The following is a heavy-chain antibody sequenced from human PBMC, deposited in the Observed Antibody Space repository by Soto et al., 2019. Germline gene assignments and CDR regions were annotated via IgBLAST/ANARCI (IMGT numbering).Heavy chain of an antibody. CDR2: INANSGDI. D-gene: IGHD2-2*01. V-gene: IGHV1-2*06. J-gene: IGHJ4*02. Sequence: ASVKVSCKLSGDTLTRYYIHWVRQAPGQGLEWMGRINANSGDIKYAQIFQGRVTMTRDTSINTAYMELSRLRSDDTAVYYCARGGGSSFFDYWGQGILVTAPQ. CDR1: GDTLTRYY. CDR3: ARGGGSSFFDY.